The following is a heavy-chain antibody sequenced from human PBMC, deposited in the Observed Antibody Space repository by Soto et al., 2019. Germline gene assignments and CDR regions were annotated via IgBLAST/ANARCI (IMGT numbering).Heavy chain of an antibody. CDR2: FLYTGTS. D-gene: IGHD2-21*02. CDR1: GASISSSGYS. CDR3: ARGGGLPDRAGYCPPDY. Sequence: QLQLQESGSGLLEPSQTLSLTCAVSGASISSSGYSWNWIRQAPGRALEWIGSFLYTGTSSYDPSLKSRVTIFADKSKNQYSRQLTSVTAADTAVYHCARGGGLPDRAGYCPPDYWGQGTLVTVSS. J-gene: IGHJ4*02. V-gene: IGHV4-30-2*01.